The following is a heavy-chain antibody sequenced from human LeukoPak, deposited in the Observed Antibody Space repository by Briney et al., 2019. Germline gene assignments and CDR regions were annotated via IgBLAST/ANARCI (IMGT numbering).Heavy chain of an antibody. J-gene: IGHJ4*02. CDR2: IYPGDSDT. V-gene: IGHV5-51*01. Sequence: GESLKISCKGSGYSFTSYWIGWVRQMPGKGLERMGIIYPGDSDTRYSPSFQGQVTISADKSISTAYLQWSSLKASDTAMYYCARRLVVAAPGKPYYFDYWGQGTLVTVSS. D-gene: IGHD6-19*01. CDR3: ARRLVVAAPGKPYYFDY. CDR1: GYSFTSYW.